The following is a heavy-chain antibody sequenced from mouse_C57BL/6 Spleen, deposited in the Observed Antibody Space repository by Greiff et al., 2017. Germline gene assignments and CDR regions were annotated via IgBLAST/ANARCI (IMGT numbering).Heavy chain of an antibody. Sequence: EVKLVESGGGLVKPGGSLKLSCAASGFTFSSYTMSWVRQTPEKRLEWVATISGGGGNNYYPDSVKGRITISRDNAKNTLYLQMSSLRSEDTAFYYFARDCYAGGVYYFDYWGQGTTLTVSS. CDR2: ISGGGGNN. D-gene: IGHD2-12*01. V-gene: IGHV5-9*01. CDR1: GFTFSSYT. CDR3: ARDCYAGGVYYFDY. J-gene: IGHJ2*01.